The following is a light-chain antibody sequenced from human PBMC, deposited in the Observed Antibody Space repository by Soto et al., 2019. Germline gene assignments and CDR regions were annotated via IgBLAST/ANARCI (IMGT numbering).Light chain of an antibody. V-gene: IGLV2-8*01. J-gene: IGLJ1*01. CDR1: SSDVGGYDS. Sequence: QSVLTQPPSASGSPGQSVTISCSGTSSDVGGYDSVSWYQHHPGKVPKLIIFDVDKWPSGVPDRFSGFKSGNTASLTVSGLRAEDEADYYCGSYEGSNNFVFGTGTKVTVL. CDR2: DVD. CDR3: GSYEGSNNFV.